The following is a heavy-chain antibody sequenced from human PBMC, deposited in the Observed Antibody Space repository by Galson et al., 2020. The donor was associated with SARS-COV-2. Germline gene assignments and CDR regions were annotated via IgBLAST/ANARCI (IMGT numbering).Heavy chain of an antibody. CDR1: GFIFSSSR. J-gene: IGHJ6*02. D-gene: IGHD1-7*01. CDR2: INQVGNEI. V-gene: IGHV3-7*03. Sequence: GSLRLSCEASGFIFSSSRMSWVRQAPGKGLEWVATINQVGNEIHYVDSVKGRFTISRDNAKNLLYLQMNSLRAEDTALYYCARVNYNYYYAMDVWGQGTTVTVSS. CDR3: ARVNYNYYYAMDV.